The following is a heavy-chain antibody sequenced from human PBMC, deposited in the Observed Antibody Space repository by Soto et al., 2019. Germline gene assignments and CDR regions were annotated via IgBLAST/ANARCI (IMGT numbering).Heavy chain of an antibody. CDR1: GGTFSSYT. CDR2: IIPILGIA. Sequence: QVQLVQSGAEVKKPGSSVKVSCKASGGTFSSYTISWVRQAPGQGLEWMGRIIPILGIANYAQKCQGRVTITADKSTSTAYMELSSLRSEDTAVYYCAREVPAAFDYWGQGTLVTVSS. CDR3: AREVPAAFDY. V-gene: IGHV1-69*08. J-gene: IGHJ4*02. D-gene: IGHD2-2*01.